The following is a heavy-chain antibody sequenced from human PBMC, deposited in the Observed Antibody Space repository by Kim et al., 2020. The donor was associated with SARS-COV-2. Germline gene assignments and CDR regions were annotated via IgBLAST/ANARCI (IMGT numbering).Heavy chain of an antibody. CDR1: GYSFTSYW. Sequence: GESLKISCKGSGYSFTSYWISWVRQMPGKGLEWMGRIDPSDSYTNYSPSFQGHVTISADKSISTAYLQWSSLKASDTAMYYCARLGGSGSYYRYYYCGMDVWGQGTTVTVSS. V-gene: IGHV5-10-1*01. D-gene: IGHD3-10*01. J-gene: IGHJ6*02. CDR3: ARLGGSGSYYRYYYCGMDV. CDR2: IDPSDSYT.